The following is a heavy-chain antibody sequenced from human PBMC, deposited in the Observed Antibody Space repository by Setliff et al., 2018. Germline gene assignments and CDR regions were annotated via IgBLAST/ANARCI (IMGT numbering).Heavy chain of an antibody. J-gene: IGHJ6*02. D-gene: IGHD2-15*01. CDR3: ASATLQRKFQSPRGLDV. CDR2: IKEDGSEK. V-gene: IGHV3-7*01. CDR1: GFTFSTYW. Sequence: PGGSLRLSCAASGFTFSTYWMSWARQAPGKGLEWVANIKEDGSEKYYVDSVEGRFTISRDNAKNSLYLQMRSLRVEDTALYYCASATLQRKFQSPRGLDVWGQGTTVTVSS.